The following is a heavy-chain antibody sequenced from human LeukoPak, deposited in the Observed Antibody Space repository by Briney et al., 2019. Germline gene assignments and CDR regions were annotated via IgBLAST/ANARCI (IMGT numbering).Heavy chain of an antibody. Sequence: SVTVSFKASGYTFTTYYMHWVRQAPGQGLEWMGGIIPIFGTANYAQKFQGRVTITADESTSTAYMELSSLRSEDTAVYYCARATDYYDSSGHWDFDYWGQGTLVTVSS. V-gene: IGHV1-69*13. CDR1: GYTFTTYY. D-gene: IGHD3-22*01. CDR3: ARATDYYDSSGHWDFDY. J-gene: IGHJ4*02. CDR2: IIPIFGTA.